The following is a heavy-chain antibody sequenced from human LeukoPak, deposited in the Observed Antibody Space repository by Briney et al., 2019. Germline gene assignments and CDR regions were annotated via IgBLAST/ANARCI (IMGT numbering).Heavy chain of an antibody. CDR1: GYNINSGYC. J-gene: IGHJ4*02. Sequence: SETLSLTCSVSGYNINSGYCWAWFRQPPGMGLGWIGSIYSTGTTYDNRSLRNRFTISKDPSRNQYTLRLRAVTAADTAVYFCASRATVANIYFDFWGQGNLVTVSS. CDR3: ASRATVANIYFDF. D-gene: IGHD5-12*01. CDR2: IYSTGTT. V-gene: IGHV4-38-2*02.